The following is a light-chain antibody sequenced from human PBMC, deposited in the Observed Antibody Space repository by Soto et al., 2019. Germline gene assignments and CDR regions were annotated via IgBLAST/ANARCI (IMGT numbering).Light chain of an antibody. Sequence: VLTQSPARLSWSPGERATLSCRAGQSVSDYLAWYQQKPGQPPRLLFFDASNRATGVPDRFSAGGSGTDFTLIISSLEPEDFAVYYCQQRVNWPPTFGGGTKVE. CDR3: QQRVNWPPT. J-gene: IGKJ4*01. CDR1: QSVSDY. CDR2: DAS. V-gene: IGKV3-11*01.